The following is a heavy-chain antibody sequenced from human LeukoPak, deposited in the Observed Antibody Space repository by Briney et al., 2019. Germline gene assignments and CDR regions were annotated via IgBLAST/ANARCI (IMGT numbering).Heavy chain of an antibody. CDR1: GFTFSSYG. D-gene: IGHD6-6*01. CDR2: ISYDGSSK. Sequence: GGSLRLSCAASGFTFSSYGMHWVRQAPGKGLEWVAVISYDGSSKYYADSVKGRFTVSRDNSKNTLYLQVNSLRAEDTAVYYCAKGVAYSSSYYFDYWGQGTLVTVSS. V-gene: IGHV3-30*18. CDR3: AKGVAYSSSYYFDY. J-gene: IGHJ4*02.